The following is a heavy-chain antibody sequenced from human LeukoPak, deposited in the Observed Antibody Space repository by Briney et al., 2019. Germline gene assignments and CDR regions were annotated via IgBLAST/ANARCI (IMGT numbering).Heavy chain of an antibody. V-gene: IGHV3-30*04. CDR1: GFTFSIYA. Sequence: GGSLRLSCAASGFTFSIYAMDWVRQAPGKGLEWVAVISYDGSNKYYADSVKGRFTISRDNSKNTLYLQMNSLRAEDTAVYYCARDPNPHSTSWAWGYYVDYWGQGTLVTVSS. CDR2: ISYDGSNK. J-gene: IGHJ4*02. D-gene: IGHD6-6*01. CDR3: ARDPNPHSTSWAWGYYVDY.